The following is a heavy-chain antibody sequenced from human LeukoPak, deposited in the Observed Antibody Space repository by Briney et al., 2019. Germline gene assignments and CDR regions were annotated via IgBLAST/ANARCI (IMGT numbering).Heavy chain of an antibody. V-gene: IGHV4-59*11. J-gene: IGHJ4*02. CDR1: GGSINSHY. CDR3: ATRPAGSTWYGVFDY. CDR2: VFNGGST. D-gene: IGHD6-13*01. Sequence: SETLSLTCTVSGGSINSHYWSWIRHPPGKALEWIGYVFNGGSTNYNPSLKSRVTMSVDTSRDQFSLRLTSVTAADTAIYYCATRPAGSTWYGVFDYWSQGTLVTVSS.